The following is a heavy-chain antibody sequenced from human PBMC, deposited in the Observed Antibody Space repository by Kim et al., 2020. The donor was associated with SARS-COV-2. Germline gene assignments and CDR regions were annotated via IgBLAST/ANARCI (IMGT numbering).Heavy chain of an antibody. V-gene: IGHV4-34*01. D-gene: IGHD6-13*01. J-gene: IGHJ4*02. Sequence: YNPSLKSRVTISVDTSKNQFSLRLSSVPAADTAVYYCATLLVGSWYYFDYWGQGTLVTVSS. CDR3: ATLLVGSWYYFDY.